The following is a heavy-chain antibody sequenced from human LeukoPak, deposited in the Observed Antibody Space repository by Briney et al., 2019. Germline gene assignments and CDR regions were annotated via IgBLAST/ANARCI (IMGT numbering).Heavy chain of an antibody. Sequence: PGGSLRLSCAASGFTFSNYNMNWVRQAPGKGLEWVSYIDRGGSIIYYADSVKGRFTISRDNAKNSLYMQMNSLRAEDTAVYYCARTVTTYYYDGSGYYDYWGQGTLVTVSS. J-gene: IGHJ4*02. D-gene: IGHD3-22*01. CDR2: IDRGGSII. CDR3: ARTVTTYYYDGSGYYDY. V-gene: IGHV3-48*04. CDR1: GFTFSNYN.